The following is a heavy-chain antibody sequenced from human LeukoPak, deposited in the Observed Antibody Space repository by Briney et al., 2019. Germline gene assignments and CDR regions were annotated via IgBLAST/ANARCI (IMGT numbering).Heavy chain of an antibody. D-gene: IGHD3-22*01. CDR1: GISLSNYG. CDR2: ISGSGGST. Sequence: SGGSLRLSCAVSGISLSNYGMSWVRQAPGKGVEWVAGISGSGGSTNYADSVKGRFTISRDNPKNALYLPMNRLRAEDPAVYFCAKRGVVIRVILVGFHKEAYYFDSWGQGALVTVSS. V-gene: IGHV3-23*01. J-gene: IGHJ4*02. CDR3: AKRGVVIRVILVGFHKEAYYFDS.